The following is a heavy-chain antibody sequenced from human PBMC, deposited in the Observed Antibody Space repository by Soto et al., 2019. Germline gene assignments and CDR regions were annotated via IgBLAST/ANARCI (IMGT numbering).Heavy chain of an antibody. CDR1: GFTFSSYA. V-gene: IGHV3-23*01. CDR3: AKDLFDRLGMAFDI. CDR2: ISGSGGST. Sequence: LRLSCAASGFTFSSYAMSWVRQAPGKGLERVSAISGSGGSTYYADSVKGRFTISRDNSKNTLYLQMNSLRDEDTAVYYCAKDLFDRLGMAFDIWGQGTMVTVSS. J-gene: IGHJ3*02. D-gene: IGHD3-22*01.